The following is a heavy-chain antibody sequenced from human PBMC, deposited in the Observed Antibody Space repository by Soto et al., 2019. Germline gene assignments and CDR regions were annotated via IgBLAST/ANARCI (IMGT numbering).Heavy chain of an antibody. J-gene: IGHJ5*02. CDR1: GGSISSGAYS. Sequence: QLQLQESGSGLVKPSQTLSLTCAVSGGSISSGAYSWSWIRQPPGKGLEWIGYIYHSGGTYYNPSLKSRLIISVDRSKNQFSLRLSSVAAADTAVYYCARARGYCGFDSYANWFDPWGQGTLVTVSS. CDR3: ARARGYCGFDSYANWFDP. CDR2: IYHSGGT. V-gene: IGHV4-30-2*01. D-gene: IGHD5-12*01.